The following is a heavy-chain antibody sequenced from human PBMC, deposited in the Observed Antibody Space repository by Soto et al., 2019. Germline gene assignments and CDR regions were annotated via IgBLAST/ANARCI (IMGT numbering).Heavy chain of an antibody. Sequence: ASVKVSCKASGYTFTSYAMHWVRHAPGQRLEWMGWINAGNGNTKYSQKFQGRVTITRDTSASTASMELSSLRSEDTAVYYCASSATTADYYYGMDVWGQGTTVTVSS. CDR3: ASSATTADYYYGMDV. V-gene: IGHV1-3*01. CDR2: INAGNGNT. D-gene: IGHD1-26*01. CDR1: GYTFTSYA. J-gene: IGHJ6*02.